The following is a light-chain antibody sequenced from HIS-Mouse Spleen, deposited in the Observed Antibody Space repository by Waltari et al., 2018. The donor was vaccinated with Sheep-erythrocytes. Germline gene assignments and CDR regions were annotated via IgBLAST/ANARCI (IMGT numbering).Light chain of an antibody. CDR3: QAWDSSTAWNVV. CDR2: QDS. Sequence: SYELTQPPSVSVSPGQTARITCSGDALPKKYAYWYQQKSGQAPVLVIYQDSKRPSGIPERFSGSNSGNTATLTISGTQAMDEADYYCQAWDSSTAWNVVFGGGTKLTVL. V-gene: IGLV3-1*01. J-gene: IGLJ2*01. CDR1: ALPKKY.